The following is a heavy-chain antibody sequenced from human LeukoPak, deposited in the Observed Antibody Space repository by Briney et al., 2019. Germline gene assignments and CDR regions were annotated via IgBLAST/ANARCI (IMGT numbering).Heavy chain of an antibody. CDR2: IYSGGST. D-gene: IGHD6-19*01. V-gene: IGHV3-53*01. Sequence: GGSLRLSCAASGFTVSSNYMSWVRQAPGKGLEWVSVIYSGGSTYYADSVKGRFTISRDISKNTLYLHMNSLRAEDTAVYYCARARPSDGIAVDWGQGTLVTVSS. J-gene: IGHJ4*02. CDR1: GFTVSSNY. CDR3: ARARPSDGIAVD.